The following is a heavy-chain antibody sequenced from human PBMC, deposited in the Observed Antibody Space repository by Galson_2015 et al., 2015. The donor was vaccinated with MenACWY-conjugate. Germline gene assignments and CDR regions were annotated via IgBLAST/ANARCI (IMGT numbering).Heavy chain of an antibody. CDR1: GFTFDDKD. CDR2: IGWDSGSI. J-gene: IGHJ4*02. CDR3: AKSAEYSSGWYAIEY. D-gene: IGHD6-19*01. Sequence: SLRLSCAGSGFTFDDKDMHWVRQAPGKGLEWVSGIGWDSGSIDYADSVKGRFTISRDNAKNSLYPQISSLRAEDTALYYCAKSAEYSSGWYAIEYWGQGALVTVSS. V-gene: IGHV3-9*01.